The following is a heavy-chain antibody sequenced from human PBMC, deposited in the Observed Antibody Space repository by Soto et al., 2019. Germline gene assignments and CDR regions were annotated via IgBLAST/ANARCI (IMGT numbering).Heavy chain of an antibody. D-gene: IGHD3-10*01. CDR2: INHSGST. CDR1: GGSFSGYY. CDR3: ARAPLYGSGSYIVYYYYGMDV. V-gene: IGHV4-34*01. Sequence: ASETLSLTCAVYGGSFSGYYWSWIRQPPGKGLEWIGEINHSGSTNYNPSLKSRVTISVDTSKNQFSLKLSSVTAADTAVYYCARAPLYGSGSYIVYYYYGMDVWGQGTTVTVSS. J-gene: IGHJ6*02.